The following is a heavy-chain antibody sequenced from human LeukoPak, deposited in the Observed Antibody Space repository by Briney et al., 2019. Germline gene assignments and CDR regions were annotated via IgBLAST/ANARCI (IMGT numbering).Heavy chain of an antibody. CDR2: IIPIFGTA. V-gene: IGHV1-69*13. CDR3: ATLSYYDSDP. J-gene: IGHJ5*02. Sequence: GASVKVFCKASGGTFSSYAISWVRQAPGQGLEWMGGIIPIFGTANYAQKFQGRVTITADESTSTAYMELSSLRSEDTAVYYCATLSYYDSDPWGQGTLVTVSS. CDR1: GGTFSSYA. D-gene: IGHD3-22*01.